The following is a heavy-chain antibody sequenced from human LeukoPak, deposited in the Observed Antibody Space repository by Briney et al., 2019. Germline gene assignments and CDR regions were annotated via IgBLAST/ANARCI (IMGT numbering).Heavy chain of an antibody. CDR2: IYYSGST. J-gene: IGHJ4*02. D-gene: IGHD6-13*01. CDR1: GGSVSSGSYY. V-gene: IGHV4-61*01. CDR3: ARAVVSSSWYIDY. Sequence: SETLSLTCTVSGGSVSSGSYYWSWIRQPPGKGLEWIGYIYYSGSTNYNPSLKSRVTISVDTSKNQFSLKLSSVTAADTAVYYCARAVVSSSWYIDYWGQGTLVTVSS.